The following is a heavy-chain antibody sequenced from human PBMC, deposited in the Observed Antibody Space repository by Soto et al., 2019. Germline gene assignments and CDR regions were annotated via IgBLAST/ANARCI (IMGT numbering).Heavy chain of an antibody. V-gene: IGHV3-23*01. Sequence: GESLKISCAASGFTFSSYAMSWVRQAPGKGLEWVSAISGSGGSTYYADSVKGRFTISRDNSKNTLYLQMNSLRAEDTAVYYCAKWGGDSSGYYYATYFDYWGQGTLVTVSS. CDR3: AKWGGDSSGYYYATYFDY. D-gene: IGHD3-22*01. CDR1: GFTFSSYA. J-gene: IGHJ4*02. CDR2: ISGSGGST.